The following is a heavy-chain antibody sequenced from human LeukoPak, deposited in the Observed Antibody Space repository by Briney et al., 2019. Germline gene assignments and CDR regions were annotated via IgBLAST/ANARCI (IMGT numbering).Heavy chain of an antibody. Sequence: ASVKVSCKASGYSFTSYYMHWVRQAPGQGLEWMGFINPSGSSAAYAQKFQGRVTMTRDTSISTAYMELSRLRSDDTAVYYCASLPQLVRPNYYYYYYMDVWGKGTTVTVSS. V-gene: IGHV1-2*02. CDR3: ASLPQLVRPNYYYYYYMDV. D-gene: IGHD6-13*01. J-gene: IGHJ6*03. CDR1: GYSFTSYY. CDR2: INPSGSSA.